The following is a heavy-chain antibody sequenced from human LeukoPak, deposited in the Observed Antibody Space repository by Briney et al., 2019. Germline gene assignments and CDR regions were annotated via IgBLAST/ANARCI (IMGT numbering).Heavy chain of an antibody. V-gene: IGHV5-51*01. CDR1: GYSFTSYW. D-gene: IGHD2-21*02. J-gene: IGHJ3*02. Sequence: GESLKISCKGSGYSFTSYWIGWVRQMPGKGLEWMGIIYPGDSDTRYSPSFQGQVTISADKSISTAYLQWGSLKASDTAMYYCASAYCGGDCYSGDDAFDIWGQGTMVTVSS. CDR3: ASAYCGGDCYSGDDAFDI. CDR2: IYPGDSDT.